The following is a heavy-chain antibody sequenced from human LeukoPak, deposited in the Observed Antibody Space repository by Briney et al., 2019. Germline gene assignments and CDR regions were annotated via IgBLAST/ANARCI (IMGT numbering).Heavy chain of an antibody. V-gene: IGHV3-23*01. Sequence: GGSLRLSCAASGFTFSSYAMSWVRQAPGKGLECVSAISGSGGSTYYADSVKGRFTISRDNAKNSLYLQMNSLRAEDTAVYYCARDIYSGYDPYYFDYWGQGTLVTVSS. CDR2: ISGSGGST. D-gene: IGHD5-12*01. J-gene: IGHJ4*02. CDR1: GFTFSSYA. CDR3: ARDIYSGYDPYYFDY.